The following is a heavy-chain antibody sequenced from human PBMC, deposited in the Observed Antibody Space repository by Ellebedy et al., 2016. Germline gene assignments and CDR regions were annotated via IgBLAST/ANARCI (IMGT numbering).Heavy chain of an antibody. V-gene: IGHV2-70*12. Sequence: SGPTLVKPTQTLTLTCTFSGFSLTTSGMCVSWIRQPPGKALEWLAVFDWDDDEYYSTSLKTRLTISKDTSKNQVVLTMTNMDPVDTATYYCAHMVSSKPVAGIADYWGQGTLVTVSS. D-gene: IGHD6-19*01. CDR3: AHMVSSKPVAGIADY. CDR2: FDWDDDE. J-gene: IGHJ4*02. CDR1: GFSLTTSGMC.